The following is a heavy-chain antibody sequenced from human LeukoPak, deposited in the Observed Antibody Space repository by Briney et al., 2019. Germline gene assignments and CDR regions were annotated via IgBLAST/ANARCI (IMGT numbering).Heavy chain of an antibody. CDR2: IRSKAYGGTT. Sequence: GGSLRLSCTASGFTFGDYAMSWFRQAPGKGLGWVGFIRSKAYGGTTEYAASVKGRFTISRDDSKSIAYLQMNSLKTEDTAVYYCTRDPRYYDFWSGLNWGQGTLVTVSS. J-gene: IGHJ4*02. V-gene: IGHV3-49*03. CDR1: GFTFGDYA. D-gene: IGHD3-3*01. CDR3: TRDPRYYDFWSGLN.